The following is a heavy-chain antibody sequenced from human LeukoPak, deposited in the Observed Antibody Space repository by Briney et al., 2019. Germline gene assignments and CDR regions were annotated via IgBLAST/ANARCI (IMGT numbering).Heavy chain of an antibody. V-gene: IGHV1-69*04. CDR1: GGTFSSYA. D-gene: IGHD6-13*01. Sequence: SVKVSCKASGGTFSSYAISWVRQAPGQGLEWMGRIIPILGIANYAQKFQGRVTITADKSTSTAYMELSSLRSDDTAVYYCARGSRYISSWFLPFDPWGQGTLVTVSS. CDR2: IIPILGIA. CDR3: ARGSRYISSWFLPFDP. J-gene: IGHJ5*02.